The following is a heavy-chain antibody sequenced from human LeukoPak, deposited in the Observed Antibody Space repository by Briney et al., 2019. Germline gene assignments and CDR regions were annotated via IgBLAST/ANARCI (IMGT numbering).Heavy chain of an antibody. CDR3: ANTYYYDSSLRGAFDI. J-gene: IGHJ3*02. CDR1: GGSISSGGYY. CDR2: IYHSGST. Sequence: SQTLSLTCTVSGGSISSGGYYWSWIRQPPGKGLEWIGYIYHSGSTYYNPSHKSRVTISVDRSKNQLSLKLSSVTAAGTAVYYCANTYYYDSSLRGAFDIWGQGTMVTVSS. D-gene: IGHD3-22*01. V-gene: IGHV4-30-2*01.